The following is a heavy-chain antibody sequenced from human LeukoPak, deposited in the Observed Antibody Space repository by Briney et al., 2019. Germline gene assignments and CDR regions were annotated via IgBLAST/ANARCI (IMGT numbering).Heavy chain of an antibody. J-gene: IGHJ4*02. CDR2: IYTSGST. Sequence: PSETLPLTCTVSGGSISSGSYYWSWIRQPAGKGLEWIGRIYTSGSTNYNPSLKSRVTISVDTSKNQFSLKLSSVTAADTAVYYCARHLYYDFWSGYPYYFDYWGQGTLVTVSS. CDR1: GGSISSGSYY. V-gene: IGHV4-61*02. CDR3: ARHLYYDFWSGYPYYFDY. D-gene: IGHD3-3*01.